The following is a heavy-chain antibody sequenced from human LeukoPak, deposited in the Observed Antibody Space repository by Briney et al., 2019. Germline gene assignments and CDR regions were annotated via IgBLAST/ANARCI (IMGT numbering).Heavy chain of an antibody. CDR3: TRDLVLGSGSYGH. CDR2: IDEFGRAT. Sequence: GSLRLSCAASGFSLSENWMHWVRQAPGQGLVWVSRIDEFGRATFYADSVKGRFTISRDDATNTVYLQMNSLRADDTAIYFCTRDLVLGSGSYGHWGQGTLVTVSA. V-gene: IGHV3-74*01. J-gene: IGHJ1*01. CDR1: GFSLSENW. D-gene: IGHD3-10*01.